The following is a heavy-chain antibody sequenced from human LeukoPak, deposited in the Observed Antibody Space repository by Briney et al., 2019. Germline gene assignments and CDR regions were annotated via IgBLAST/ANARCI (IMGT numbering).Heavy chain of an antibody. D-gene: IGHD1-26*01. CDR3: ARRRYSGSSQHFDY. J-gene: IGHJ4*02. V-gene: IGHV3-30*12. Sequence: WGSLRLSCAASGFTFSSYGMHWVRQAPGKGLEWVAVISYDGSNKYYADSVKGRFTISRDNAKNSLYLQMNSLRAEDTAVYYCARRRYSGSSQHFDYWGQGTLVTVSS. CDR1: GFTFSSYG. CDR2: ISYDGSNK.